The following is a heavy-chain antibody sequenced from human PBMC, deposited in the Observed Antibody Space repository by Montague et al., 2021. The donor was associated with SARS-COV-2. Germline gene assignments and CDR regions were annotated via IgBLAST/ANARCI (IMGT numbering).Heavy chain of an antibody. Sequence: SETLSLTRAVSAGSIRDYYWSWIRQPAGKGLEWIGRIYTTGSSDYSPSLQSRVTMSVDTSENQVSLRLMSVTAADTALYYCARERSYLYWYFDLWGRGTLVTVSS. J-gene: IGHJ2*01. CDR2: IYTTGSS. V-gene: IGHV4-4*07. CDR1: AGSIRDYY. CDR3: ARERSYLYWYFDL.